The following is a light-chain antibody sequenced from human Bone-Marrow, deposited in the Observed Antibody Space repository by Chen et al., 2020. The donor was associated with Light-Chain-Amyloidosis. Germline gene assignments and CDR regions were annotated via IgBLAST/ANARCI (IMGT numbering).Light chain of an antibody. V-gene: IGKV1-5*03. Sequence: DIQMTQSPYTLSASVGDRVTITCRASQSISNWLAWYQQKTGKAPNLLIYKASNLQRGVPSRFSGSGSGTEFTLTINSLQPEDFTTYYCQQYSSYSFTFGQGTKLELK. J-gene: IGKJ2*01. CDR3: QQYSSYSFT. CDR2: KAS. CDR1: QSISNW.